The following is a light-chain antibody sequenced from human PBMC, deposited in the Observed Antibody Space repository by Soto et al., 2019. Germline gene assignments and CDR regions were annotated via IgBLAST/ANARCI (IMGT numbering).Light chain of an antibody. Sequence: EIVLTQSPGTLSSSPGERATLSCRASQSVSTSNLAWYQQRPGQAPRLLIYGASRRATGIPDRFSGSGSGTDFTLTISRLEPEDFAVYYCQQYGSSSITFGQGTRLEIK. CDR2: GAS. CDR1: QSVSTSN. CDR3: QQYGSSSIT. V-gene: IGKV3-20*01. J-gene: IGKJ5*01.